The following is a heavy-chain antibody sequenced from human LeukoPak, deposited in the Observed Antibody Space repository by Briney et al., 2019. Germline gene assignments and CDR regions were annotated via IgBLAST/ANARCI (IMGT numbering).Heavy chain of an antibody. Sequence: SETLSLTCTVSGGSISSYYWSWIRQPPGKGLEWIGYIYYSGSTNYNPSLKSRVTISVDTSKNQFSPKLSSVTAADTAVYYCARHLLGYSNYEGVGMDVWGQGTTVTVSS. V-gene: IGHV4-59*08. J-gene: IGHJ6*02. CDR3: ARHLLGYSNYEGVGMDV. D-gene: IGHD4-11*01. CDR2: IYYSGST. CDR1: GGSISSYY.